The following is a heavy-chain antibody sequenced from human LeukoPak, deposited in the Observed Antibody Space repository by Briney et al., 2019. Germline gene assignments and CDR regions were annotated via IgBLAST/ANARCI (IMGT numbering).Heavy chain of an antibody. CDR3: ARSKGSGSYYYFDY. J-gene: IGHJ4*02. V-gene: IGHV3-23*01. CDR1: GFALSSYE. D-gene: IGHD3-10*01. Sequence: GSLRLSCTVSGFALSSYEMSWVRQAPGKGLEWVSAISGSGGSTYYADSVKGRFTISRDNSKNTLYLQMNSLRAEDTAVYYCARSKGSGSYYYFDYWGQGTLVTVSS. CDR2: ISGSGGST.